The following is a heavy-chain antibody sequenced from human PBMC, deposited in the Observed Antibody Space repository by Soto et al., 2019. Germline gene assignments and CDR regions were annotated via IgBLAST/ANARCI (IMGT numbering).Heavy chain of an antibody. CDR1: GGTFSSYA. Sequence: SVKVSCKASGGTFSSYAISWVRQAPGQGLEWMGGIIPIFGTANYAQKFQGRVTITADESTSTAYMELSSLRSEDTAVYYCARSVVVAATDYFDYWGQGTPVTVSS. V-gene: IGHV1-69*13. D-gene: IGHD2-15*01. J-gene: IGHJ4*02. CDR3: ARSVVVAATDYFDY. CDR2: IIPIFGTA.